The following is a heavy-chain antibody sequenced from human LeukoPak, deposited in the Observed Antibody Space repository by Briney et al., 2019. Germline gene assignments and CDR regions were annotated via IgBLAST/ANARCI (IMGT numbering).Heavy chain of an antibody. CDR1: GFTFSSYT. Sequence: GGSLRLSCAASGFTFSSYTLNWVRQAPGKGLEWVSSITSSSTYIYYADSVKGRFTISRDNSKNTLYLQMNSLRAEDTAVYYCAKRRGELSPDCWGQGTLVTVSS. J-gene: IGHJ4*02. CDR2: ITSSSTYI. V-gene: IGHV3-21*04. CDR3: AKRRGELSPDC. D-gene: IGHD3-10*01.